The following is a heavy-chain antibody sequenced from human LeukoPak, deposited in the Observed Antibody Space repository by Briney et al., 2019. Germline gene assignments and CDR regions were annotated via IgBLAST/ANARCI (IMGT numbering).Heavy chain of an antibody. V-gene: IGHV3-74*01. J-gene: IGHJ4*02. Sequence: GGSLRLSCVASGFTFSSYWMHWVRQDPRKGLVWVSRINGDGRNINYADSVRGRFTISRDNAKNTLYLQMSSLRAEDTAVYYCAKHSGYDYWGQGTLVTVSS. CDR2: INGDGRNI. CDR1: GFTFSSYW. CDR3: AKHSGYDY. D-gene: IGHD5-12*01.